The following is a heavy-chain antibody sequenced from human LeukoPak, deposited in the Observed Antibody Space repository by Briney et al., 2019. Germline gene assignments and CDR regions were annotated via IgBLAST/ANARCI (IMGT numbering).Heavy chain of an antibody. J-gene: IGHJ3*02. Sequence: PSETLSLTCTVSGDSISSSSYYWGWIRQPPGKGLEWIGTINYSGSAYYSPSLKSRVTISIDTSKNQFSLKLSSVTAADTAVYYCARDAFSSSWYQSGAFDKWGQGTMVTVSS. V-gene: IGHV4-39*07. CDR3: ARDAFSSSWYQSGAFDK. CDR2: INYSGSA. CDR1: GDSISSSSYY. D-gene: IGHD6-13*01.